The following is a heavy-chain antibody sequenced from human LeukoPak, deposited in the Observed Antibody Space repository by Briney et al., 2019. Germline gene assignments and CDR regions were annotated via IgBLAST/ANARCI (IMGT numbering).Heavy chain of an antibody. J-gene: IGHJ4*02. Sequence: ASVKVSCKASGYTLTGYYMHWVRQAPGEGLEWMGWINPNSGGTNYAQKFQGRVTMTRDTSISTAYMELSRLRSDDTAVYYCARGRHIVVVVAATTPPSYWGQGTLVTVSS. CDR1: GYTLTGYY. D-gene: IGHD2-15*01. CDR3: ARGRHIVVVVAATTPPSY. CDR2: INPNSGGT. V-gene: IGHV1-2*02.